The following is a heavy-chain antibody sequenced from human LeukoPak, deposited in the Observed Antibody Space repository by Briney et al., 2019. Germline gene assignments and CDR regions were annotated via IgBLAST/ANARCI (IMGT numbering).Heavy chain of an antibody. J-gene: IGHJ4*02. D-gene: IGHD3-22*01. CDR1: GGTFSSYA. Sequence: GASVKVSCKASGGTFSSYAISWVRPAPGQGLAWMGRIIPILGIANYAQKFQGRVTITADKSTSTAYMELSSLRSEDTAVYYCARGHDSSGYYPDYWGQGTLVTVSS. V-gene: IGHV1-69*04. CDR2: IIPILGIA. CDR3: ARGHDSSGYYPDY.